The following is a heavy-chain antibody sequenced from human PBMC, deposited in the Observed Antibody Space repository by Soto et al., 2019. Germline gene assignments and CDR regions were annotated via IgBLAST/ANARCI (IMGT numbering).Heavy chain of an antibody. V-gene: IGHV5-51*01. CDR3: ARREGGRTDY. CDR1: GYIFTSWW. CDR2: IYPVDSDT. Sequence: GDALKISCKCSGYIFTSWWIFLVRQMPGKGLEWMVIIYPVDSDTRYSPSFQGQVTISVDKSISAAYLQWSSLKASDSTIYYCARREGGRTDYWGQGTLVTVSS. J-gene: IGHJ4*02.